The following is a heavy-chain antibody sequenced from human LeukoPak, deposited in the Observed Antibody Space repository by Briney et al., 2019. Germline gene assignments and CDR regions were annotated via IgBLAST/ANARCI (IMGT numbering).Heavy chain of an antibody. J-gene: IGHJ6*02. CDR1: GGSISSSSYY. CDR2: IYYSGST. CDR3: AVSSWYYYGMDV. D-gene: IGHD6-13*01. Sequence: SETLSLTCTVSGGSISSSSYYWGWIRQPPGKGLEWIGSIYYSGSTYYNPSLKSRVTISVDTSKNQFSLKLSSVTAADTAVYYCAVSSWYYYGMDVWGQGTTVTVSS. V-gene: IGHV4-39*07.